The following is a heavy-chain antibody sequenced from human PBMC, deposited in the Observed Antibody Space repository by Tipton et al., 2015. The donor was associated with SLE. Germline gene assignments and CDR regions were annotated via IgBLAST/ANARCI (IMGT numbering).Heavy chain of an antibody. V-gene: IGHV3-23*03. CDR3: AKVVDATGGTDFFDY. J-gene: IGHJ4*02. CDR1: GFTFSSYA. D-gene: IGHD1-26*01. Sequence: SLRLSCAASGFTFSSYAMSWVRQAPGKGLEWVSVIYSGGSTHYADSVKGRFTISRDNSKNTLSLQMNSLRGEDTAVYYCAKVVDATGGTDFFDYWGPGPLDTVSS. CDR2: IYSGGST.